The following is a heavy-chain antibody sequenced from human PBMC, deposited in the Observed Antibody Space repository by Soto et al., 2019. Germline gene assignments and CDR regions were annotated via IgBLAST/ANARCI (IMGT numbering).Heavy chain of an antibody. V-gene: IGHV3-21*01. D-gene: IGHD4-4*01. CDR2: ISSSSVYI. CDR1: GFTFSSYS. CDR3: TSQTQVTRNGEYFQH. J-gene: IGHJ1*01. Sequence: GGSLRLSCAASGFTFSSYSMNWVRQAPGKGLEWVSSISSSSVYIYSADSVKGRFTTSRDNAKNSLYLQMNSLRVEDTAVYYCTSQTQVTRNGEYFQHWGQGALVTVSS.